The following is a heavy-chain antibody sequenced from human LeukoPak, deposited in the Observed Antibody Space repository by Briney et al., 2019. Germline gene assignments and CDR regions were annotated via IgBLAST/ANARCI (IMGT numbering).Heavy chain of an antibody. Sequence: PGGSLRLSCAASGITFSTYSMNWVRQAPGKGLEWVGFIRSKAYGGTTDFAASVKGRFIISRDDSKSIAYLQMNSLKTEDTAVYYCTAYDPSDYYGMDVWGQGTTVTVS. CDR3: TAYDPSDYYGMDV. CDR1: GITFSTYS. D-gene: IGHD5-12*01. J-gene: IGHJ6*02. CDR2: IRSKAYGGTT. V-gene: IGHV3-49*04.